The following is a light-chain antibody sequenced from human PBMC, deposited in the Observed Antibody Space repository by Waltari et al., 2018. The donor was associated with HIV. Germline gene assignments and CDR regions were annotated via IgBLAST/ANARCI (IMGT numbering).Light chain of an antibody. CDR3: CSYAGSSTYV. Sequence: QSALTQPASVSRSPGQSFPSSCTGTSSDVGGYTCVSWYQQPPGKAPKLMIYDFSKRPSGVSNRFSGSKSGNTASLTISGLQAEDEADYCCCSYAGSSTYVFGTGTKVTVL. CDR1: SSDVGGYTC. J-gene: IGLJ1*01. V-gene: IGLV2-23*02. CDR2: DFS.